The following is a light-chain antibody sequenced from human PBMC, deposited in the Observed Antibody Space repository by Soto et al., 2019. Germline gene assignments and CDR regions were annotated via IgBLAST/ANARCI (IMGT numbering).Light chain of an antibody. V-gene: IGLV2-14*01. J-gene: IGLJ1*01. CDR1: SGDVGGYNF. CDR3: SSYTSSNTYV. Sequence: QSALTQPASVSGSPGQSITISCTGTSGDVGGYNFVSWYQQHPGKAPKLIIYEVTNRPSGVSNRFSGSKSANTASLTISGLQAEDEADYYCSSYTSSNTYVFGTGTKLTVL. CDR2: EVT.